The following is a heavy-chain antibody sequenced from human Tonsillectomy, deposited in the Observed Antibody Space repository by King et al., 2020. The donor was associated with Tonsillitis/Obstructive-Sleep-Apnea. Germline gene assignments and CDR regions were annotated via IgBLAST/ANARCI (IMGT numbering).Heavy chain of an antibody. CDR3: ARDSRSVVDNWYFDL. CDR1: GYSFTNHW. V-gene: IGHV5-51*03. Sequence: QLVQSGAEVKKPGESLKISCQGSGYSFTNHWIGWVRQMPGKGLEWMGIIYPDDSDSSYSPSFQGQVTFSADKSINTVYLQWGSLKTSDTAIYFCARDSRSVVDNWYFDLWGRGTLVTVSS. J-gene: IGHJ2*01. CDR2: IYPDDSDS. D-gene: IGHD3-22*01.